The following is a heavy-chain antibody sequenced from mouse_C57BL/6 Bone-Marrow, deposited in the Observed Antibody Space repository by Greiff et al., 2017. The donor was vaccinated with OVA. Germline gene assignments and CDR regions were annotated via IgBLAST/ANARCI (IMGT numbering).Heavy chain of an antibody. Sequence: VQLQQSGAELVRPGTSVKVSCKASGYTFTSYWITWVKQRPGQGLEWIGDIYPGSGSTNYNEKFKSKATLTVDTSSSTAYMQLSSLTSEDSAVYYCARIRDYWGQGTTLTVSS. CDR3: ARIRDY. J-gene: IGHJ2*01. CDR1: GYTFTSYW. CDR2: IYPGSGST. V-gene: IGHV1-55*01.